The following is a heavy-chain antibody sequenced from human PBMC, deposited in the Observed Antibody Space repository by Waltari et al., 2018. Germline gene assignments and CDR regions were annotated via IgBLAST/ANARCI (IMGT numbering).Heavy chain of an antibody. CDR1: GCSLSTFG. J-gene: IGHJ5*02. V-gene: IGHV3-33*06. CDR3: AKDAFGNTYLDH. Sequence: QVQLVESGGGVVQPGMSRRLDCGASGCSLSTFGMHWVRQVPGKGLEWVALAWFDGVKTYYADSVRGRFTISRDNSKNTLYLDIKNLRVDDKAIYYCAKDAFGNTYLDHWGQGTLVTVSS. D-gene: IGHD3-10*01. CDR2: AWFDGVKT.